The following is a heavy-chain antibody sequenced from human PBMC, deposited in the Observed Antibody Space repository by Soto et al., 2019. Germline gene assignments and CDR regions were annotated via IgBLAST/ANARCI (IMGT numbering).Heavy chain of an antibody. Sequence: QVQLQESGPGLVKPSGILSLTCAVSVGSFSSRSFWSWVRQPPGKGLEWIGEIHQSGSPSYNPSLTSRVAISMDVSKNQFSLNLSSVTAADTAMYYCATQNPGSYHFDYWGQGHLVTVSS. CDR2: IHQSGSP. CDR1: VGSFSSRSF. D-gene: IGHD3-10*01. CDR3: ATQNPGSYHFDY. J-gene: IGHJ4*02. V-gene: IGHV4-4*02.